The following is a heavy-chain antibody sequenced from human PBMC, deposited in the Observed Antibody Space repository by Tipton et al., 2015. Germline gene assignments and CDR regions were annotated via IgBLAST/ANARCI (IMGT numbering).Heavy chain of an antibody. Sequence: SLRLSCAASGFTFSSYAVSWVRQAPGKGLEYVSAITTNGYSTYYADSVRGRFTISRDNSKNTLYLQMSSLRAEDTAVYYCVKDGYYYDSGGYSPLDYWGQGTLVTVSS. V-gene: IGHV3-64D*08. CDR3: VKDGYYYDSGGYSPLDY. D-gene: IGHD3-22*01. CDR2: ITTNGYST. J-gene: IGHJ4*02. CDR1: GFTFSSYA.